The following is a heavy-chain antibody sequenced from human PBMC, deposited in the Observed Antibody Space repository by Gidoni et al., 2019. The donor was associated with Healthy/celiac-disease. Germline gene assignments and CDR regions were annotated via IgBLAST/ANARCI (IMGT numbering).Heavy chain of an antibody. V-gene: IGHV3-23*01. CDR2: FSGSGGST. D-gene: IGHD6-13*01. Sequence: EVQLLESGGGLVQPGGSLRLSCAASVFTFSSYAMSWVRQAPGKGLEWVSAFSGSGGSTYYADSVKGRFTISRDNSKNTLYLQMNSLRAEDTAVYYCAKGPIAAAGHFDYWGQGTLVTVSS. J-gene: IGHJ4*02. CDR3: AKGPIAAAGHFDY. CDR1: VFTFSSYA.